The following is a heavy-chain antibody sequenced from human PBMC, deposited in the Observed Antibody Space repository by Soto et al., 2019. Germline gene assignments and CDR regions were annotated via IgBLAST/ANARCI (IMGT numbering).Heavy chain of an antibody. V-gene: IGHV3-21*01. CDR3: TRDASRDSSARGWFDP. CDR1: GFTFRSFT. J-gene: IGHJ5*02. Sequence: GGSLRLSCAASGFTFRSFTMNWVRQAPGKGLEWVSTISSNSAYIYYTDALRGRFTISRDNAENSLHLQMNSLRAEDTAVYYCTRDASRDSSARGWFDPWGPGTLVTVSS. CDR2: ISSNSAYI. D-gene: IGHD6-13*01.